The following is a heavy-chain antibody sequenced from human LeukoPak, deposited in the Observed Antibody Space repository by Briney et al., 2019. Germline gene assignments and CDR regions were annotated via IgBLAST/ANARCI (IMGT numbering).Heavy chain of an antibody. V-gene: IGHV3-23*01. CDR1: GFTFSGYG. J-gene: IGHJ4*02. CDR2: ISDDGRNT. D-gene: IGHD6-6*01. CDR3: AKRVPYSSSSVYFDS. Sequence: GESLRLSCVASGFTFSGYGMNWVRQAPGKGLQWVSSISDDGRNTYYGGSVKGRFTISRDNSNNILYLQMNSLRVEDTAVYYCAKRVPYSSSSVYFDSWGQGTLVSVSS.